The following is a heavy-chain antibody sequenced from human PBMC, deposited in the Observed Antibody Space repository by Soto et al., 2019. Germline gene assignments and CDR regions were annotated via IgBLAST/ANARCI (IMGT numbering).Heavy chain of an antibody. V-gene: IGHV1-58*01. CDR1: GFTFTSSA. Sequence: ASVEVSCKASGFTFTSSAVQWVRQARGQRLEWIGWIVVGSGNTNYAQKFQERVTIARDMSTSTAYMELSSLRSEDTAVYYCAAETTDTAIATYYFDYWGQGTLVTVSS. CDR2: IVVGSGNT. D-gene: IGHD5-18*01. J-gene: IGHJ4*02. CDR3: AAETTDTAIATYYFDY.